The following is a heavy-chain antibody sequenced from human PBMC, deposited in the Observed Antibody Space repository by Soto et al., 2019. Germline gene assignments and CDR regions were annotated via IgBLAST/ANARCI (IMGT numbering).Heavy chain of an antibody. D-gene: IGHD1-1*01. CDR2: MYWDGDK. CDR1: GFSLSISGLG. V-gene: IGHV2-5*02. CDR3: AHRSLNWMAFDY. J-gene: IGHJ4*02. Sequence: QITWKESGRTLVKPTQTLTLTCAFSGFSLSISGLGVGWIRQPPEKALEWLALMYWDGDKRFSASLKSRLTITKDASRNQVVLTMTNMDPVDTATYYCAHRSLNWMAFDYWGQGTLVTVSS.